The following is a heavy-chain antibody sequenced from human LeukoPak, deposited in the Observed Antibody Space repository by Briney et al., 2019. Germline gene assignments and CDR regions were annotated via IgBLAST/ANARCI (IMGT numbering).Heavy chain of an antibody. CDR1: GLTFSNYG. CDR2: IYYDGSKK. V-gene: IGHV3-33*01. J-gene: IGHJ4*02. CDR3: ATWRGSGSYGGYFDY. Sequence: GGSLRLSCATSGLTFSNYGMHWVRQAPGKGLEWVAIIYYDGSKKNYADSVRGRFTISRDNSKNTLYLQMNSLRVEDTAVYYCATWRGSGSYGGYFDYWGQGTPVTVSS. D-gene: IGHD3-10*01.